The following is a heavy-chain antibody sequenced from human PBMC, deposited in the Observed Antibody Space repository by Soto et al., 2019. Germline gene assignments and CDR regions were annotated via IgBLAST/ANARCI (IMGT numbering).Heavy chain of an antibody. CDR1: GFTFTRYS. V-gene: IGHV3-21*06. J-gene: IGHJ4*02. Sequence: GGSLRLSCAASGFTFTRYSMKWVRQAPGKGLEWVSSISSTTNYIYYGDSMKGRFTISRDNAKNSLYLEMNSLRAEDTAVYYCARESEDLTSNFDYWGQGTLVTVSS. CDR3: ARESEDLTSNFDY. CDR2: ISSTTNYI.